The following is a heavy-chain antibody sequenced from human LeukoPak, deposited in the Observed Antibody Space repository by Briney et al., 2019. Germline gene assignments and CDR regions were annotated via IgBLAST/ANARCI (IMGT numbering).Heavy chain of an antibody. D-gene: IGHD6-13*01. Sequence: PGGSLRLSCAASGFIFSSYGMYWVRQAPGRGPEWVAFIRYNGNNENYADSVKGRFTISRDNSKNTLYLQMSSLKIEDTAVYYCVKERGYRSTWRLEYWGQGTLVTVSS. J-gene: IGHJ4*02. CDR1: GFIFSSYG. V-gene: IGHV3-30*02. CDR3: VKERGYRSTWRLEY. CDR2: IRYNGNNE.